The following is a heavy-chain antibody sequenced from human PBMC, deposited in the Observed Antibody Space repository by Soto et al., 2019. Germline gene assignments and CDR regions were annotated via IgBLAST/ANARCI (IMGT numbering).Heavy chain of an antibody. J-gene: IGHJ6*02. V-gene: IGHV4-59*08. CDR2: IDDGGST. Sequence: SETLSLTCTVSGVSSGNYNWSWIRQSPGKGLEWIGYIDDGGSTSYNPSLKSRVTMSVDTSTRQFSLNLRSVTAADTAVYYCVRQGFGNLHGLVDVWGQGTTVTVSS. CDR3: VRQGFGNLHGLVDV. D-gene: IGHD3-10*01. CDR1: GVSSGNYN.